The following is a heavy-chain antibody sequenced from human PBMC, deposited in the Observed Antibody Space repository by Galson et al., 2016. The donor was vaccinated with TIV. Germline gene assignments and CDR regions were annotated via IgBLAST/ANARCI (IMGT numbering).Heavy chain of an antibody. CDR3: AHRRPLTYYFDF. Sequence: PALVKPTQTLTLTCSIHGFSLTTRGVAAGWIRQPPGKTPEWLALIYWDDEKRYNPSLESRLSIIKDTSKNKVVLTLTNVDPVDTATYYCAHRRPLTYYFDFWGQGALVTVSS. CDR1: GFSLTTRGVA. J-gene: IGHJ4*02. CDR2: IYWDDEK. D-gene: IGHD2-21*01. V-gene: IGHV2-5*02.